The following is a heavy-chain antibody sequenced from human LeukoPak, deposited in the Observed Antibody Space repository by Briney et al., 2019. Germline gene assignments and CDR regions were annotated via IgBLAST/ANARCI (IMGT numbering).Heavy chain of an antibody. V-gene: IGHV1-69*13. CDR3: ARLYCSSTSCPFDP. CDR1: GGILSSYG. D-gene: IGHD2-2*01. J-gene: IGHJ5*02. Sequence: GASVKVSCKAPGGILSSYGLSWVRQAPGLGLEWMGGLIPLFGTPYYAQKFQGRLTITADESTSTAYMELSSLRSEDTAVYYCARLYCSSTSCPFDPWGQGTLVTVSS. CDR2: LIPLFGTP.